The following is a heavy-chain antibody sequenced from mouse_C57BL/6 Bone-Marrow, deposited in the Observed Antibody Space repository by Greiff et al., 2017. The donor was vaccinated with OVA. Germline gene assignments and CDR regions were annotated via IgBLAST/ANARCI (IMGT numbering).Heavy chain of an antibody. V-gene: IGHV5-4*01. J-gene: IGHJ2*01. CDR2: ISDGGSYT. Sequence: EVKLVESGGGLVKPGGSLKLSCAASGFTFSSYAMSWVRQTPEKRLEWVATISDGGSYTYYPDNVKGRFTISRDNAKNNLYLQMSHLESEDAAMYYCARDYFGYWGQGTTLTVSS. CDR3: ARDYFGY. CDR1: GFTFSSYA.